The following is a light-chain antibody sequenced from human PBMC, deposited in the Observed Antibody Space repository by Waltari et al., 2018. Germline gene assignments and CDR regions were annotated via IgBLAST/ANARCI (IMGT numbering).Light chain of an antibody. Sequence: QSALTPPASVSGSPGQSITISCTGTSSDVGGYNSVSWYQQHPGKAPKLMIYEVSNRPSGVSNRFSGSKSGNTASLTISGLQAEDEADYYCSSYTSSSTWVFGGGTKLTVL. CDR2: EVS. CDR3: SSYTSSSTWV. J-gene: IGLJ3*02. V-gene: IGLV2-14*01. CDR1: SSDVGGYNS.